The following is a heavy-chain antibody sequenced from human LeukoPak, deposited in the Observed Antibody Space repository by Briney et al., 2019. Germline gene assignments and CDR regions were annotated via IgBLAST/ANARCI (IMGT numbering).Heavy chain of an antibody. CDR1: GFTFSSYG. CDR3: AKGGIVVVPAAIRH. D-gene: IGHD2-2*02. Sequence: GGSLRLSCAASGFTFSSYGMHWVRQAPGKGLEWVAFIRYDGSNKYYADSVKGRFTISRDNSKNTLYLQMNSLRAADTAVYYCAKGGIVVVPAAIRHWGQGTLVTVSS. CDR2: IRYDGSNK. V-gene: IGHV3-30*02. J-gene: IGHJ4*02.